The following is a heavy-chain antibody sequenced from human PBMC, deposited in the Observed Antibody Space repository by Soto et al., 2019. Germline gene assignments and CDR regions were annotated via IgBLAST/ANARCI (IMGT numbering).Heavy chain of an antibody. CDR2: ISAYNGNT. J-gene: IGHJ6*02. V-gene: IGHV1-18*01. D-gene: IGHD3-10*01. CDR1: GYTFTSYG. Sequence: QVQLVQSGAEVKKPGASVKVSCKASGYTFTSYGISWVRQAPGQGLEWMGWISAYNGNTNYAQKLQGRVTMTTGTSTSTAYMELRSLRSDDTAVYYCARVLWFGELSHYYYGMDVWGQGTTVTVSS. CDR3: ARVLWFGELSHYYYGMDV.